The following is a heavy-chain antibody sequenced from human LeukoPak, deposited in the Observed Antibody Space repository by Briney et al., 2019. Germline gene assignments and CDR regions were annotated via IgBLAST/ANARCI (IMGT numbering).Heavy chain of an antibody. Sequence: ALVKVSCKASGYTFTSYGINWVRQATGQGLEWMGWMNPNSGNTGYAQKFQGRVTMTRNTSISTAYMELSSLRSEDTAVYYCARGTGYCSSTSCYPSGHYYGMDVWGQGTTVTVSS. D-gene: IGHD2-2*01. CDR3: ARGTGYCSSTSCYPSGHYYGMDV. CDR2: MNPNSGNT. V-gene: IGHV1-8*01. CDR1: GYTFTSYG. J-gene: IGHJ6*02.